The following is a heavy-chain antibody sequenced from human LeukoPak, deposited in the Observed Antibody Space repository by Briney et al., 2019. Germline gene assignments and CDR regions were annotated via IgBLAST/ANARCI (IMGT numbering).Heavy chain of an antibody. CDR2: IYYSGNT. V-gene: IGHV4-59*08. CDR1: GGSINTYY. J-gene: IGHJ4*02. CDR3: ARRGDYVGLDY. D-gene: IGHD4-17*01. Sequence: SETLSLTCTVSGGSINTYYGSWIRHAPGKGLEWIGHIYYSGNTNYNPSLNSRATISVDTSKNQFSLRLSSVTAADTAVYYCARRGDYVGLDYWGQGILVTVSS.